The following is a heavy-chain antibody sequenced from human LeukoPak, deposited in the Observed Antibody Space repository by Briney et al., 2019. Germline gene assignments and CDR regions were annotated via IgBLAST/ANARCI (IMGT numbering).Heavy chain of an antibody. D-gene: IGHD1-14*01. CDR1: GFTFSSYA. CDR2: ISSSSSYI. J-gene: IGHJ6*02. Sequence: NPGKSLRLSCAASGFTFSSYAMYWVRQAPGKGLEWVSSISSSSSYIYYADSVKGRFTISRDNAKNSLYLQMNSLRAEDTAVYYCAHLLKGTHYYYYGMDVWGQGTTVTVSS. CDR3: AHLLKGTHYYYYGMDV. V-gene: IGHV3-21*01.